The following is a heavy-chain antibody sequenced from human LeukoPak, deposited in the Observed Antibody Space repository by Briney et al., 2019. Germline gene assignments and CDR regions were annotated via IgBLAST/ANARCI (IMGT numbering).Heavy chain of an antibody. Sequence: GASVNVSCKASGYTFTSYYMHWVRQAPGQGLEWMGLINPSGGSTSYAQKFQGRVTMTRDTSTSTVYMELSSLRSEDTAVYYCARDQYDSSGENWFDPGAREPWSPSPQ. CDR3: ARDQYDSSGENWFDP. V-gene: IGHV1-46*01. J-gene: IGHJ5*02. D-gene: IGHD3-22*01. CDR1: GYTFTSYY. CDR2: INPSGGST.